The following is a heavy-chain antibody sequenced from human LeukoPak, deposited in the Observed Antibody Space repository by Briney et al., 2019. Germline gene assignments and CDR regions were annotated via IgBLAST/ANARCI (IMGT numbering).Heavy chain of an antibody. CDR1: GYTFTSYD. J-gene: IGHJ4*02. CDR2: MNPNSGNT. CDR3: ARGLRFSSSWEPPFDY. V-gene: IGHV1-8*03. Sequence: ASVKVSCKPSGYTFTSYDINWVRQATGQGLEWMGWMNPNSGNTGYAQKFQGRVTITRNTSISTAYMELSSLRSEDTAVYYCARGLRFSSSWEPPFDYWGQGTLVTVSS. D-gene: IGHD6-13*01.